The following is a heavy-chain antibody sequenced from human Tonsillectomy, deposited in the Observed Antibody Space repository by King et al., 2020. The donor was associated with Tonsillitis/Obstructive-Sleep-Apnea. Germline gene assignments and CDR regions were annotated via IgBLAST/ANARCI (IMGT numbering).Heavy chain of an antibody. CDR3: TTVPAESDYFDY. CDR2: IKSKTDGGTT. CDR1: GFTFSNAW. D-gene: IGHD2-2*01. V-gene: IGHV3-15*01. Sequence: VQLVESGGGLVKPGGSFRLSCAASGFTFSNAWMSWVRQAPGKGLEWVGRIKSKTDGGTTDYAAPVKGRFTISRDDSKNTLYLQMNSLKTEDTAVYYCTTVPAESDYFDYWGQGTLVTVSS. J-gene: IGHJ4*02.